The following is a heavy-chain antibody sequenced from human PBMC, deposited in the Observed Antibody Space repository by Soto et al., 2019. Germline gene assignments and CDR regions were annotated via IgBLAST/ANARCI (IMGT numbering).Heavy chain of an antibody. D-gene: IGHD6-19*01. CDR2: ISWNSGSI. Sequence: EVQLVESGGGLVQPGRSLRLSCAASGFTFDDYAMHWVRQAPGKGLEWVSGISWNSGSIGYADSVKGRFTISRDNAKNSLYLPMNSLRAEDTALYYCAKDGGYSSGRYGAWGQGTLVTVSS. CDR1: GFTFDDYA. V-gene: IGHV3-9*01. J-gene: IGHJ5*02. CDR3: AKDGGYSSGRYGA.